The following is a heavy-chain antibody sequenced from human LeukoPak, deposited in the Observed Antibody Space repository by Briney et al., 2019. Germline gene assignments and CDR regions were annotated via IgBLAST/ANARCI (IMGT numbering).Heavy chain of an antibody. Sequence: GGSLRLSCAASGFTFSSYAMSWVRQAPGKGLEWVSAISGSGGSTYYADSVKGRFTISRDNSKNTLYLQMNSLRAEDTAVYYCAKCSSSSWYDYYYGMDVWGQGTTVTASS. CDR2: ISGSGGST. D-gene: IGHD6-13*01. V-gene: IGHV3-23*01. CDR3: AKCSSSSWYDYYYGMDV. J-gene: IGHJ6*02. CDR1: GFTFSSYA.